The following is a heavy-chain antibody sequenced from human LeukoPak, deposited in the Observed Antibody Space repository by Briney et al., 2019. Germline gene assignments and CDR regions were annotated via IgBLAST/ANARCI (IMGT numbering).Heavy chain of an antibody. CDR1: GFTFSAFG. V-gene: IGHV3-23*01. CDR2: ITNSGGST. J-gene: IGHJ4*02. CDR3: ARGRPHGNDY. Sequence: HPGGSLRLSCAASGFTFSAFGMNWVRQAPGKGLEWVSTITNSGGSTYYVDSVKGRFSISRDNAKNTLYLQMNSLRVEDTAVYYCARGRPHGNDYWGQGTLVTVSS. D-gene: IGHD4-23*01.